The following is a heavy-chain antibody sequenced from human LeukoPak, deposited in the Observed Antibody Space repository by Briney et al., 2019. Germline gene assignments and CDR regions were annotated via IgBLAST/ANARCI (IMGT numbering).Heavy chain of an antibody. CDR1: GFTFSSYA. V-gene: IGHV3-30*04. CDR2: ISYDGSNK. J-gene: IGHJ3*02. CDR3: ARLITIFNAFDI. D-gene: IGHD3-9*01. Sequence: GGSLRLSCAASGFTFSSYAMHWVRQAPGKGLEWVAVISYDGSNKYYADSVKGRFTISRDNSKNTLYLQMNSLRAEDTAVYSFARLITIFNAFDIWGQGTMVTASS.